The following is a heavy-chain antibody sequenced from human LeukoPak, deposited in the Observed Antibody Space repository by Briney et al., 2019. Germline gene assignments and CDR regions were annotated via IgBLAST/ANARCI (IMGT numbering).Heavy chain of an antibody. CDR1: GFTFSSYA. CDR2: ISSNGGST. D-gene: IGHD6-13*01. V-gene: IGHV3-64*01. J-gene: IGHJ4*02. CDR3: AKDDYSSSWR. Sequence: GGSLRLSCAASGFTFSSYAMHWVRQAPGKGLEYVSAISSNGGSTYYANSVKGRFTTSRDNSKNTLYLQMNSLRAEDTAVYYCAKDDYSSSWRWGQGTLVTVSS.